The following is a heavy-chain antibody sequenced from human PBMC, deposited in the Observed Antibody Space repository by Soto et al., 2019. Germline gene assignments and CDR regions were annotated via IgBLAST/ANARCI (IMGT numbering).Heavy chain of an antibody. J-gene: IGHJ4*02. D-gene: IGHD3-16*02. V-gene: IGHV3-23*01. Sequence: EVQLLESGGGLVQPGGSLRLSCAASGFTFSSFAMTWVRQAPGKGLEWVSAISGSSGHTYYADSVKGRFTISRDNSKSTLYLQMDSLSAEDTAVYYCAKGPSEYIWGSYRRYCDYWGQGSLVTVSS. CDR1: GFTFSSFA. CDR3: AKGPSEYIWGSYRRYCDY. CDR2: ISGSSGHT.